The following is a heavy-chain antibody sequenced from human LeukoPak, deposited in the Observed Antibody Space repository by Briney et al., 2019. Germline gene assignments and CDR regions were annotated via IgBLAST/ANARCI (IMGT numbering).Heavy chain of an antibody. Sequence: GGSLRLSCAASGFTFSSYGMHWVRQAPGKGPEWVAVISYDGSNKYYADSVKGRFTISRDNSKNTLYLQMNSLRAGDTAVYYCAKGITGTSPSVDYWGQGTLVTVSS. J-gene: IGHJ4*02. CDR2: ISYDGSNK. D-gene: IGHD1-7*01. CDR3: AKGITGTSPSVDY. CDR1: GFTFSSYG. V-gene: IGHV3-30*18.